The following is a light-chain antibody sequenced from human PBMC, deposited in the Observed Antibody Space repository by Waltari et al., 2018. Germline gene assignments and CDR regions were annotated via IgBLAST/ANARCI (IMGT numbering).Light chain of an antibody. Sequence: DIQMTQSPSSLSASVGDRVTLTCQASRDINKFLNWYQQKPGTVPKLLIYDASHLETGVPSRFSGSQSGPDFNLTIDTMEPEDVATYFCQQYHSLPPTFGPGTTVDF. CDR3: QQYHSLPPT. V-gene: IGKV1-33*01. CDR2: DAS. CDR1: RDINKF. J-gene: IGKJ3*01.